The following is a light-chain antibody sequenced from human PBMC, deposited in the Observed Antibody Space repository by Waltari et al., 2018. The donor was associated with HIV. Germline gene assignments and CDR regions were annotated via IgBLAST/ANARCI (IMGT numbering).Light chain of an antibody. CDR1: RSSVHSNF. CDR2: EDT. V-gene: IGLV6-57*01. Sequence: NFMLPQPHSVSESPGQTVTISCTRSRSSVHSNFVPWSQRLPRRPPTTVIYEDTRRPSGVPDRFSGSIDSSSNAASLTISGLKTEDEADYYCQSYDTSNQGVFGGGTKLTVL. J-gene: IGLJ3*02. CDR3: QSYDTSNQGV.